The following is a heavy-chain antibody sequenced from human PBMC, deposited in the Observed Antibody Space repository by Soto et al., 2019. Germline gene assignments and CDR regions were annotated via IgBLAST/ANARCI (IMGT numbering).Heavy chain of an antibody. CDR1: GFTFNSYT. D-gene: IGHD3-9*01. J-gene: IGHJ4*02. V-gene: IGHV3-43*01. CDR2: ISWDGGIT. CDR3: AKDSYDILTGQKRYFDS. Sequence: GGSLRLSCAASGFTFNSYTMHWVRQAPGKGLEWVSLISWDGGITYYGDSVKGRFTVSRDNSDNSLYLQMTSLRSDDTAFYYCAKDSYDILTGQKRYFDSWGQGTLVTVSS.